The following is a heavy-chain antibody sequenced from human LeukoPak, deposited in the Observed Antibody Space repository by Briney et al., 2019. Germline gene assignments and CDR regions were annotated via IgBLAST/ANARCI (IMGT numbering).Heavy chain of an antibody. CDR2: ISSSSSYI. Sequence: PGGSLRLSCAASGFTFSSYSMNWVRQAPGKGLEWVSSISSSSSYIYYADSVKGRFTISRDNAKNSLYLQMNSLRAEDTAVYYCARDAVPYDFWSGYYDYWGQGTLVTVSS. J-gene: IGHJ4*02. V-gene: IGHV3-21*01. CDR3: ARDAVPYDFWSGYYDY. D-gene: IGHD3-3*01. CDR1: GFTFSSYS.